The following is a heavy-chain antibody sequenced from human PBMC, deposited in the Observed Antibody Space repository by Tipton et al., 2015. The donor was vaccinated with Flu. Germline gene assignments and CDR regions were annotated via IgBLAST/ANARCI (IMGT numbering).Heavy chain of an antibody. D-gene: IGHD2-15*01. J-gene: IGHJ6*02. CDR1: GGSISSGGYY. Sequence: LRLSCTVSGGSISSGGYYWGWVRQPPGKGLEWIGYMSHSGNTNYSPSLKSRVTMSVDTSTNQLSLKLSSVTAADTAVYYCAKTLILFYQSGGFDYYGMDVWGQGTTVTVSS. CDR2: MSHSGNT. V-gene: IGHV4-61*08. CDR3: AKTLILFYQSGGFDYYGMDV.